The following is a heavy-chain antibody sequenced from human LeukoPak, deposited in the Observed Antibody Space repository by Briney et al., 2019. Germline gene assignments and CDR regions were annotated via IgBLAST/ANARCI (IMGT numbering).Heavy chain of an antibody. J-gene: IGHJ3*02. CDR2: VSTSSIYI. CDR3: ARSRRDGDYLLNAFDI. Sequence: PGGSLRLSCAASGFTFSGYSMNWVRQAPGKGLEWVSSVSTSSIYIYYADSVKGRFTISRHNAKNSLYLQMNSLRAEDTAVYYCARSRRDGDYLLNAFDIWGQGTTVTVSS. CDR1: GFTFSGYS. V-gene: IGHV3-21*01. D-gene: IGHD4-17*01.